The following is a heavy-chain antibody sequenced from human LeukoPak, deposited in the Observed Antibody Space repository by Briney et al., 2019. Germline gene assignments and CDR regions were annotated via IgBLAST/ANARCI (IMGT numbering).Heavy chain of an antibody. CDR1: GYTLTELS. D-gene: IGHD4-17*01. CDR2: FDPEDGET. J-gene: IGHJ4*02. V-gene: IGHV1-24*01. Sequence: ASVKVSCKVSGYTLTELSMHWVRQAPGKGLEWMGGFDPEDGETVYAQKFQGRVTMTEDTSTDTAYMELSSLRSEDTAVYYCATPSDYGDSKFFGYWGQGTLVTVSS. CDR3: ATPSDYGDSKFFGY.